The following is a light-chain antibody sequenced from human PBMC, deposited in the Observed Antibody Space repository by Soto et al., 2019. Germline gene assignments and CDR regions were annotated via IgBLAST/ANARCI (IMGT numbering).Light chain of an antibody. CDR1: SSNIGAGYD. J-gene: IGLJ2*01. CDR3: LSFDSSMSVV. CDR2: GNT. V-gene: IGLV1-40*01. Sequence: QAVVTQPPSVSGAPGQRVTISCTGSSSNIGAGYDVHWYQQLPGRAPKLLISGNTNRPSGVPDRFSASKSGTSASLAITGLQAEDEADYYCLSFDSSMSVVFGGGTQLTVL.